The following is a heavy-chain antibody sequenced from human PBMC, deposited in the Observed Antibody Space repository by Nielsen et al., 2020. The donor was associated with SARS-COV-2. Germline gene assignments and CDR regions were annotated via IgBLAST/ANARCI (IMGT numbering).Heavy chain of an antibody. J-gene: IGHJ6*02. Sequence: WLRQPPGKGLEWVAVIWYDGSNKYYADSVKGRFTISRDNSKNTLYLQMNSLRAEDTAVYYCAKEFGGSYGSGSYYSAREGSYYGMDVWGQGTTVTVSS. CDR2: IWYDGSNK. CDR3: AKEFGGSYGSGSYYSAREGSYYGMDV. D-gene: IGHD3-10*01. V-gene: IGHV3-33*06.